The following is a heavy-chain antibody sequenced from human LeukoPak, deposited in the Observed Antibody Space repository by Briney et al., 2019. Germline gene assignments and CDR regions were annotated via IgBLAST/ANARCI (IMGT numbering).Heavy chain of an antibody. D-gene: IGHD6-19*01. CDR3: ASPLPYSSVDY. Sequence: SSETLSLTCAVYGGSFSGYYWSWIRQPPGKGLEWIGEINHSGSTNYNPSLKSRVTISVDTSKNQFSLKLSSVTAADTAVYYCASPLPYSSVDYWGQGTLVTVSS. CDR1: GGSFSGYY. V-gene: IGHV4-34*01. CDR2: INHSGST. J-gene: IGHJ4*02.